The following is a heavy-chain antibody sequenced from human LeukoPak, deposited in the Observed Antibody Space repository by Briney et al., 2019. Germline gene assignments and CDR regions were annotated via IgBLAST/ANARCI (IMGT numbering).Heavy chain of an antibody. J-gene: IGHJ4*02. CDR3: ASFGYCSGGSCYPPGY. D-gene: IGHD2-15*01. Sequence: SETLSLTCTVSGGSITSSSYYWGWIRQPPGKRLEWIGSAYYSGSTYYNPSLKSRVIISGDTSKNQFSLKMTSVTAADTAMYYCASFGYCSGGSCYPPGYWGQGTLVIVSS. CDR1: GGSITSSSYY. V-gene: IGHV4-39*01. CDR2: AYYSGST.